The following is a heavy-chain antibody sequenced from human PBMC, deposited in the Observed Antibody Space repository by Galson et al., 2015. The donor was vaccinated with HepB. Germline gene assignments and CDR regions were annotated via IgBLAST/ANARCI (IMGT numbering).Heavy chain of an antibody. CDR2: IIPIFGTA. Sequence: SVKVSCKASGGTFSSYAISWVRQAPGQGLEWMGGIIPIFGTANYAQKFQGRVTITADESTSTAYMELSSLRSEDTAVYYCARDTDGGNWFDPWGQGTLVTVSS. V-gene: IGHV1-69*13. J-gene: IGHJ5*02. CDR3: ARDTDGGNWFDP. CDR1: GGTFSSYA.